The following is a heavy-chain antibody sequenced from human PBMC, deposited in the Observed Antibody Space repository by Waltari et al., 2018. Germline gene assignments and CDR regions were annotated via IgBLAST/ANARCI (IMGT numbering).Heavy chain of an antibody. CDR2: IYHSGST. Sequence: QVQLQELGPGLVKPSETLSLTCAVSGYSIRSGYYWGWIRQPPGTGLEWIGRIYHSGSTYCNPYRMSPVNIALDTSTNKFSLKLSSVAGADTAGYYCASGPGRNYYYDSSGYYFDYWGQGTLVTVSS. D-gene: IGHD3-22*01. CDR1: GYSIRSGYY. CDR3: ASGPGRNYYYDSSGYYFDY. J-gene: IGHJ4*02. V-gene: IGHV4-38-2*01.